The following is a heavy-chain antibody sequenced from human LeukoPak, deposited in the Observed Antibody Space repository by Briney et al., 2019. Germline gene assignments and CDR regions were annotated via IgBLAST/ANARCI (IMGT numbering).Heavy chain of an antibody. D-gene: IGHD2-15*01. CDR3: ARHKRYCSGGTCSSSGWFDP. Sequence: GESLKISCKGSGYSFTTYWTGWVRQMPGKGLEWMGIIYPGDSDTRYSPSFQGQVTISVDKSISTAYLQWSSLRASYTAMYYCARHKRYCSGGTCSSSGWFDPWGQGTLVTVSP. V-gene: IGHV5-51*01. CDR1: GYSFTTYW. J-gene: IGHJ5*02. CDR2: IYPGDSDT.